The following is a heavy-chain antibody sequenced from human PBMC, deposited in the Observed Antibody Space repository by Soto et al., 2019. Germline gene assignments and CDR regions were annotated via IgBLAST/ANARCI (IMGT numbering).Heavy chain of an antibody. D-gene: IGHD2-2*01. CDR2: IIPIFGTA. J-gene: IGHJ6*02. CDR1: GGTFSSYA. V-gene: IGHV1-69*13. Sequence: SVKVSGKASGGTFSSYAISWVRQAPGQGLEWMGGIIPIFGTANYAQKFQGRVTITADESTSTAYMELSSLRSEDTAVYYCARVPAANIYYYYGMDVWGQGTTGTVSS. CDR3: ARVPAANIYYYYGMDV.